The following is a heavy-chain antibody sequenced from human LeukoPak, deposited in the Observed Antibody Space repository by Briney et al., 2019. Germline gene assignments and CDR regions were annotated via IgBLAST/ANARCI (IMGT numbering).Heavy chain of an antibody. Sequence: GGSLRLSCTASGFTFSTYSMDWVRQAPGKGLEWVSFISSSSSYIYYADSVKGRFTISRDNAKNSLYLQMNSLRAEDTAVYYCARGPLDYSSDYFFDYWGQGTLVTVSS. CDR1: GFTFSTYS. D-gene: IGHD6-19*01. J-gene: IGHJ4*02. CDR2: ISSSSSYI. V-gene: IGHV3-21*01. CDR3: ARGPLDYSSDYFFDY.